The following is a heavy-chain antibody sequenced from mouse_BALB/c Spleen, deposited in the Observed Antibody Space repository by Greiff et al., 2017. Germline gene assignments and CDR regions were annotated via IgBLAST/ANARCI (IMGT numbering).Heavy chain of an antibody. Sequence: QVHVKQSGAELVKPGASVKMSCKAFGYTFTTYPIEWMKQNHGKSLEWIGNFHPYNDDTKYNEKFKGKAKLTVEKSSSTVYLELSRLTSDDSAVYYCARGAYYRYFDYWGQGTTLTVSS. CDR2: FHPYNDDT. D-gene: IGHD2-14*01. V-gene: IGHV1-47*01. CDR3: ARGAYYRYFDY. J-gene: IGHJ2*01. CDR1: GYTFTTYP.